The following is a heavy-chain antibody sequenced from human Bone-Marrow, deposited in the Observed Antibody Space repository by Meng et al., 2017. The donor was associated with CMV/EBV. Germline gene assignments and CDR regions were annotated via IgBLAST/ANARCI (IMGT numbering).Heavy chain of an antibody. CDR3: ARDLDIVVVPAALNWFDP. V-gene: IGHV1-2*02. CDR2: INPNSGGT. J-gene: IGHJ5*02. D-gene: IGHD2-2*03. CDR1: GYTFTGYY. Sequence: ASVKVSCKASGYTFTGYYMHWVRQAPGQGLEWMGWINPNSGGTNYAQKFQGRVTMTRDTSISTAYMELSRLRSDDTAVYYCARDLDIVVVPAALNWFDPWGQGTLVTVSS.